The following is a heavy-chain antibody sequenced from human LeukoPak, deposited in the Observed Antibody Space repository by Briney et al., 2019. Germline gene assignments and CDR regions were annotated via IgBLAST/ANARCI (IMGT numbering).Heavy chain of an antibody. CDR3: ARVLLDSSSWYSHFDY. V-gene: IGHV1-69*13. D-gene: IGHD6-13*01. CDR2: IIPIFGTA. CDR1: GGTFSSYA. J-gene: IGHJ4*02. Sequence: SVKVSCTASGGTFSSYAISWVRQAPGRGLEWMGGIIPIFGTANYAQKFQGRVTITADESTSTAYMELSSLRSEDTAVYYCARVLLDSSSWYSHFDYWGQGTLVTVSS.